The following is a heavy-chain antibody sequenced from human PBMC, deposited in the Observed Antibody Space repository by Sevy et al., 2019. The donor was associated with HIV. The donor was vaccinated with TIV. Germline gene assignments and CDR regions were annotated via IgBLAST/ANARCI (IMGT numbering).Heavy chain of an antibody. V-gene: IGHV3-74*01. CDR2: SNEDGSTT. Sequence: GGSLGLSCAASGFTFSSYWMHWVRQAPGKGLVWVSRSNEDGSTTNYADSVKGRFTISRDNAKNTLYLQMHSLRAEDTAVYYCARDIGGLGSFWGQGTTVTVSS. CDR1: GFTFSSYW. D-gene: IGHD3-16*01. J-gene: IGHJ6*02. CDR3: ARDIGGLGSF.